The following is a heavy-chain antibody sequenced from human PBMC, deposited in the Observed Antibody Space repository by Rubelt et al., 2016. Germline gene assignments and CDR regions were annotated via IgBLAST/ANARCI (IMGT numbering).Heavy chain of an antibody. V-gene: IGHV3-23*04. CDR1: GFTFSFYA. CDR2: LSGSGGGT. CDR3: VFDF. J-gene: IGHJ4*02. Sequence: EVQLVESGGGLVQPGGSLRLSCAASGFTFSFYAMSWVRQAPGKGLELVSALSGSGGGTYYADPVKGRFTIARDNSRNTLDLQINSRRAEDTALYYCVFDFWGQGTLVTVSS.